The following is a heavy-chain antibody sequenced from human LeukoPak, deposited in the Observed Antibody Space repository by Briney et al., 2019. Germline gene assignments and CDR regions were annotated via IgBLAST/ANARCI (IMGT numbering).Heavy chain of an antibody. J-gene: IGHJ4*02. CDR3: AKDSPPYCGGDCSYFDY. D-gene: IGHD2-21*02. V-gene: IGHV3-23*01. Sequence: PGGSLRLSCAASGFTFSSYAMSWVRQAPGKGLEWVSAISGSGGSTYYADSVKGRFTISRDNSKNTLYLQMNSLRAEDTAVYYCAKDSPPYCGGDCSYFDYWGQGTLVTVSS. CDR2: ISGSGGST. CDR1: GFTFSSYA.